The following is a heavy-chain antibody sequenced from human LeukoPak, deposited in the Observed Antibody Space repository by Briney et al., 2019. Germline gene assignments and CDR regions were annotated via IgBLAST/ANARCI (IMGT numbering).Heavy chain of an antibody. CDR3: ARNVVSLNSNGFYYFDY. CDR2: IDDSGST. J-gene: IGHJ4*02. CDR1: GASISGSDYS. V-gene: IGHV4-39*01. Sequence: PSETLPLTCSVSGASISGSDYSWAWIRQPPGKGLEWIGTIDDSGSTYYNPSLKSRLTMSVDTSKNQFSLNLNSVNAADTALYYCARNVVSLNSNGFYYFDYWGQGSLLIVPS. D-gene: IGHD6-19*01.